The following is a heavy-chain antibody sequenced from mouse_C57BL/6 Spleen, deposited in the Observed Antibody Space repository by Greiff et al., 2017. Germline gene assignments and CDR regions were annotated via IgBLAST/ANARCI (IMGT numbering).Heavy chain of an antibody. Sequence: QVQLQQSGPELVKPGASVKISCKASGYAFSSSWMNWVKQRPGKGLEWIGRIYPGDGDTNYNGKVKGKATLTADKSSSTASMQLSSLSSEDSAVYFCARDYGSSYDYYAKDYWGQGTSVTVSS. V-gene: IGHV1-82*01. CDR2: IYPGDGDT. CDR3: ARDYGSSYDYYAKDY. D-gene: IGHD1-1*01. J-gene: IGHJ4*01. CDR1: GYAFSSSW.